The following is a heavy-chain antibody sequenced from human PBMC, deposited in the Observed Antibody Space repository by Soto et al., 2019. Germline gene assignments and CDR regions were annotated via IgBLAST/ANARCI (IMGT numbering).Heavy chain of an antibody. Sequence: GGSLRLSCVASGFTFSNYAMTWVRQAPGKGLEWVSAISGSGGSTYYADSVKGRFTISRDNSKNTLYLQVNSLRDEDTAVYYSAKSEMAAGDTAWFDPWGQGTLVTVSS. J-gene: IGHJ5*02. V-gene: IGHV3-23*01. D-gene: IGHD6-13*01. CDR3: AKSEMAAGDTAWFDP. CDR1: GFTFSNYA. CDR2: ISGSGGST.